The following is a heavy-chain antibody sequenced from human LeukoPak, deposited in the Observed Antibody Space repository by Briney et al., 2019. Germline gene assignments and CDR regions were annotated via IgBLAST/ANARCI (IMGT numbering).Heavy chain of an antibody. D-gene: IGHD3-10*01. CDR1: GGSFSGYY. J-gene: IGHJ5*02. CDR2: IYTSGST. Sequence: SETLSLTCAVYGGSFSGYYWSWIRQPAGKGLEWIGRIYTSGSTNYNPSLKSRVTMSVDTPKNQFSLKLSSVTAADTAVYYCARSWEDYYGSGGEDWFDPWGQGTLVTVSS. V-gene: IGHV4-59*10. CDR3: ARSWEDYYGSGGEDWFDP.